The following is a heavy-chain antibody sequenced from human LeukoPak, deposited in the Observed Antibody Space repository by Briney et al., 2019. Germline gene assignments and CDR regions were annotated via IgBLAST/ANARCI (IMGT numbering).Heavy chain of an antibody. CDR3: ARVRDIVGANNWFDP. V-gene: IGHV5-51*01. Sequence: GESLKISCKGSGYSFTSYWIGWVRQMPGKGLEWMGIIYPGDSDTRYSPSFQGQVTISADKSISTAYLQWSSLKASDTAMYYYARVRDIVGANNWFDPWGQGTLVTVSS. J-gene: IGHJ5*02. CDR2: IYPGDSDT. CDR1: GYSFTSYW. D-gene: IGHD1-26*01.